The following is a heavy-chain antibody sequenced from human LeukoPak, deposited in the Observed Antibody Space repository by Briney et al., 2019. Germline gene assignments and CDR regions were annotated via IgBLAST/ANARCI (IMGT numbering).Heavy chain of an antibody. V-gene: IGHV3-23*01. Sequence: LPGGSLRLSCAASGFTFSSYAMSWVRQAPGKGLEWVSAVSGGGDNTYYADSVKGRFTISRDNAKNSLYLQMNSLRAGDTAVYYCARGQLTDPRIDYWGQGTLVTVSS. J-gene: IGHJ4*02. CDR2: VSGGGDNT. D-gene: IGHD1-1*01. CDR3: ARGQLTDPRIDY. CDR1: GFTFSSYA.